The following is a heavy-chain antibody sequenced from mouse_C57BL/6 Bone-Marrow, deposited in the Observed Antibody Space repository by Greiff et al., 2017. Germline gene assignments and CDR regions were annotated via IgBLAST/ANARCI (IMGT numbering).Heavy chain of an antibody. CDR2: LSDGGSYT. CDR1: GFTFSSYA. V-gene: IGHV5-4*01. CDR3: ARGEYYGPGVDFDY. D-gene: IGHD1-2*01. J-gene: IGHJ2*01. Sequence: EVQLVESGGGLVKPGGSLKLSCAASGFTFSSYAMSWVRQPPEKRLEWVATLSDGGSYTYYPDNVKGRFTISRDNAKNNLYLQMSHMNSEDTAMYYCARGEYYGPGVDFDYWGQGTTLTDSS.